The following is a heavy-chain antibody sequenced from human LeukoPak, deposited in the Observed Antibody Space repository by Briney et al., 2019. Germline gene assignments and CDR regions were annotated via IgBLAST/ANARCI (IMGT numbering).Heavy chain of an antibody. CDR1: GDSITGSSYY. J-gene: IGHJ4*02. Sequence: KASETLSLTCTVSGDSITGSSYYWGWLRQPPGKGLEWIGSMYYSGSTYSNPSLKSRFTISVDTSKNQFSLKLSSVTAADTAVYYCARHYYDSTGYYYFDYWGQGTLVTVSS. CDR2: MYYSGST. V-gene: IGHV4-39*01. CDR3: ARHYYDSTGYYYFDY. D-gene: IGHD3-22*01.